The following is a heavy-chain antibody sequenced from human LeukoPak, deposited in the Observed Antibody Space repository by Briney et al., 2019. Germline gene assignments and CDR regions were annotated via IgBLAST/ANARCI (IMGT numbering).Heavy chain of an antibody. J-gene: IGHJ4*02. Sequence: PGGSLRLSCSASGFTFSSYAMHWVRQAPGKGLEYVSAISSNGGSTYYADSVKGRFTISRDNSKNTLYLQMSSLRAEDTAVYYCVKDLGQQWLVSYFDYWGQGPLVTVSP. D-gene: IGHD6-19*01. CDR3: VKDLGQQWLVSYFDY. V-gene: IGHV3-64D*06. CDR1: GFTFSSYA. CDR2: ISSNGGST.